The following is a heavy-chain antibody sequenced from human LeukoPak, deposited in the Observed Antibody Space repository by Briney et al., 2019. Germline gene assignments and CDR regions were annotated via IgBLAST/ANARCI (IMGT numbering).Heavy chain of an antibody. CDR3: ARLRHYYGSGSLNWFDP. J-gene: IGHJ5*02. CDR2: IYHSGST. Sequence: SETLSLTCAVSGYSISSGYYWGWIRQPPGKGLEWIGSIYHSGSTYYNPSLKSRVTTSVDTSKNQFSLKLSSVTAADTAVYYCARLRHYYGSGSLNWFDPWGQGTLVTVSS. CDR1: GYSISSGYY. V-gene: IGHV4-38-2*01. D-gene: IGHD3-10*01.